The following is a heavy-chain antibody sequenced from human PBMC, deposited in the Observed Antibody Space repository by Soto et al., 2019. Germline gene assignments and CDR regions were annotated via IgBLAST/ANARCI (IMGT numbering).Heavy chain of an antibody. V-gene: IGHV1-69*02. CDR2: VIPMVGMS. D-gene: IGHD3-10*01. J-gene: IGHJ4*02. Sequence: QVQLVQSGAEVKKPGSSVKVSCTASGGTFNFYSISWVRQAPGQGLEWVGRVIPMVGMSEYAQKFQGRVTITADKSTSTAYMNLRSLRSEDTAVYYCATNYGSGSAHFDYWGQGTPVTVSS. CDR3: ATNYGSGSAHFDY. CDR1: GGTFNFYS.